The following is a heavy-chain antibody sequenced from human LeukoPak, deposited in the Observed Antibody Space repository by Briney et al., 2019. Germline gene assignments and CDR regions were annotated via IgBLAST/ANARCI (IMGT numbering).Heavy chain of an antibody. D-gene: IGHD4-17*01. CDR1: GFTFSSYA. CDR2: ISSSSSYI. V-gene: IGHV3-21*01. Sequence: GGSLRLSCAASGFTFSSYAMSWVRQAPGKGLEWVSSISSSSSYIYYADSVKGRFTISRDNAKNSLYLQMNSLRAEDTAVYYCARDRTASDYWGQGTLVTVSS. CDR3: ARDRTASDY. J-gene: IGHJ4*02.